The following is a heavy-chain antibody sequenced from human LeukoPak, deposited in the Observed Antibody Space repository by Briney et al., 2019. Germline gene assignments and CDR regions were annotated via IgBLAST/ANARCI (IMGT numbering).Heavy chain of an antibody. Sequence: SETLSLTCTVSGGSISSYYWSWIRQPPGKGLVWIGYIFYSGNTHYNPSLKSRVTMSVDTSKNQFPLRLSSVTPADTAVYYCARDRGEGIVGTFDYWGQGTLVTVSS. CDR2: IFYSGNT. CDR3: ARDRGEGIVGTFDY. CDR1: GGSISSYY. D-gene: IGHD1-26*01. J-gene: IGHJ4*02. V-gene: IGHV4-59*01.